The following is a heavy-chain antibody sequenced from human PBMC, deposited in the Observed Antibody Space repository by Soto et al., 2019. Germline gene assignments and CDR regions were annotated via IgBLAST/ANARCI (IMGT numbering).Heavy chain of an antibody. CDR2: IGTTVNTI. D-gene: IGHD3-10*01. J-gene: IGHJ4*02. CDR3: ATYYYGSGTSFDY. V-gene: IGHV3-11*01. Sequence: QVQLVESGGGLVKPGGSLRLSCAASGFTFSDYYMTWIRQAPGKGLESVSYIGTTVNTIYYADSVKGRFTISRDNAKNSLYLQMNSLRPDDTAVYYCATYYYGSGTSFDYWGQGTLVTVSS. CDR1: GFTFSDYY.